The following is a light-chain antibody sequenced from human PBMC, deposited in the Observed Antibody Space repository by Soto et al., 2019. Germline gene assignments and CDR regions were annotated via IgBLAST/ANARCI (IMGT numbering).Light chain of an antibody. V-gene: IGKV1-5*01. CDR3: QQYNSYPWT. CDR2: DAS. Sequence: DIQMTQYPSTLSASVGDRVTITCRASQSINRRLAWYQQKPGKAPNLLIYDASTLESGVPARFSGGDSGTEFTLTISSLQPDDFTTFYCQQYNSYPWTFGQGTKVEIK. J-gene: IGKJ1*01. CDR1: QSINRR.